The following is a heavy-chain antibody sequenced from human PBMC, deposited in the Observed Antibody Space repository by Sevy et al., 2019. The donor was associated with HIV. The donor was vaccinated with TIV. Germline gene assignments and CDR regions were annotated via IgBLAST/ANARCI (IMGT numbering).Heavy chain of an antibody. CDR1: GFTFSKYG. Sequence: GGSLRLSCAASGFTFSKYGMHWVRRAPGKGLEWVAVVSYDGGNKDYADSVKGRFTISKDNFKNTRYLQMNSLRAEDTAIYYCAKPGKFSGSYLDAFDIWGQGTMVTVSS. J-gene: IGHJ3*02. V-gene: IGHV3-30*18. D-gene: IGHD1-26*01. CDR2: VSYDGGNK. CDR3: AKPGKFSGSYLDAFDI.